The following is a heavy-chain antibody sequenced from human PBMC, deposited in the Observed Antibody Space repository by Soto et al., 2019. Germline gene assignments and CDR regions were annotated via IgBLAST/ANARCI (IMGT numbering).Heavy chain of an antibody. Sequence: GGALRLSCAFSGFAFINFEMHWVRQGQGKGLEWVSYINTAGSTKYYAESVKGRFTISRDNARNTLFLQMNSLRAEDTAVYYCARAECSSPDCLTAYYSYGLDVWGQGSTVTVSS. CDR2: INTAGSTK. V-gene: IGHV3-48*03. J-gene: IGHJ6*02. CDR3: ARAECSSPDCLTAYYSYGLDV. D-gene: IGHD3-9*01. CDR1: GFAFINFE.